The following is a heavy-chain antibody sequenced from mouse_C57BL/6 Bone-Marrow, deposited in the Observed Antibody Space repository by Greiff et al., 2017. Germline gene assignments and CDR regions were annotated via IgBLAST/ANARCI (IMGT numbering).Heavy chain of an antibody. CDR3: GRTGYLAY. CDR2: IYPRSGNT. J-gene: IGHJ3*01. CDR1: GYTFTSYG. Sequence: VHLVESGAELARPGASVKLSCKASGYTFTSYGISWVKQRTGQGLEWIGEIYPRSGNTYYNEKFKGKATLTADKSSSTAYMELRSQASENSAVYFCGRTGYLAYWGQGTLVTVSA. D-gene: IGHD2-2*01. V-gene: IGHV1-81*01.